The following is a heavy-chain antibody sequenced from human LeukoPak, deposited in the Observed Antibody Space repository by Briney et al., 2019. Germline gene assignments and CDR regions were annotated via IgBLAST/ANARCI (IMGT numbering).Heavy chain of an antibody. Sequence: GGSLRLSCAASGFTYSGSAMHWVRQASGKGLEWVGRIRSKANSYATAYAASVKGRFTISRDDSKNTAYLQMNSLKTEDTAVYYCVYSSGWYRDYWGQGTLVTVSS. CDR1: GFTYSGSA. V-gene: IGHV3-73*01. J-gene: IGHJ4*02. D-gene: IGHD6-19*01. CDR2: IRSKANSYAT. CDR3: VYSSGWYRDY.